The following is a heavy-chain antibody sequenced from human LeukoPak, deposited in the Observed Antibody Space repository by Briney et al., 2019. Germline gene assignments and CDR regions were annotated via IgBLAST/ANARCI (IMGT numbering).Heavy chain of an antibody. CDR1: GFTFSSYA. V-gene: IGHV3-23*01. D-gene: IGHD5-24*01. Sequence: PGGSLRLSCAASGFTFSSYAMSWVRQAPGKGLEWVSAISGSGGSTYYADSAKGRFTISRDNAKNSLYLQMNSLRAEDTAVYYCARDKREMATVAFDIWGQGTMVTVSS. J-gene: IGHJ3*02. CDR3: ARDKREMATVAFDI. CDR2: ISGSGGST.